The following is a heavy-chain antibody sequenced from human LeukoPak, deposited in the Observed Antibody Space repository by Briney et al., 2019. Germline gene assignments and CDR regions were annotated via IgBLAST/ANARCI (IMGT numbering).Heavy chain of an antibody. CDR3: ARRGASSHFDY. V-gene: IGHV3-48*01. D-gene: IGHD1-26*01. J-gene: IGHJ4*02. Sequence: EGSLRLSCAASGFTFSSYTMNWVRQAPGKGLEWVSYISSSSSTIYYADSVKGRFTISRDNAKNSLYLQMNSLRAEDTAVHYCARRGASSHFDYWGQGTLVTVSS. CDR1: GFTFSSYT. CDR2: ISSSSSTI.